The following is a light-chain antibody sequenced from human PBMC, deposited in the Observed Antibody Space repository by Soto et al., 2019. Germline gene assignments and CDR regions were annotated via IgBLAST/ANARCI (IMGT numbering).Light chain of an antibody. J-gene: IGKJ2*01. CDR1: QSVSSSY. Sequence: EIVLTQSPATLSLSPGERATLSCRTSQSVSSSYLAWYQQKPGQAPRLLIWGASSRASGLPDRFSGSGSGTDFTLTISGLEPEDLGVYYCQVYGWSPPFTFGQGTKVEIK. CDR2: GAS. CDR3: QVYGWSPPFT. V-gene: IGKV3-20*01.